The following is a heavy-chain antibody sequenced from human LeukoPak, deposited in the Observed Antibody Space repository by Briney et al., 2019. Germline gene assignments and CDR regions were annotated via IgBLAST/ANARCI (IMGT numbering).Heavy chain of an antibody. J-gene: IGHJ5*02. CDR3: AKGEEAITMVRGPPRFDP. D-gene: IGHD3-10*01. V-gene: IGHV3-30*18. Sequence: PGGSLRLSCAASGFTFSSYGMHWVRQAPGKGLEWVAVISYDGSNKYYADSVKGRFTISRDNSKNTLYLQMNSLRAEDTAVYYCAKGEEAITMVRGPPRFDPWGQGTLVTVSS. CDR2: ISYDGSNK. CDR1: GFTFSSYG.